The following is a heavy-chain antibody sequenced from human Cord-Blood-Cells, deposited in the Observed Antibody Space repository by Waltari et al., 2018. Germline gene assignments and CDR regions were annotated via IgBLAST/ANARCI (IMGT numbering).Heavy chain of an antibody. V-gene: IGHV4-39*01. CDR3: ARHFLLGEYSSSSEYFQH. CDR1: GGSISSSSYY. Sequence: QLQLQESGPGLVKPSETLSLTCTVSGGSISSSSYYWGWIRQPPGKGLEWIGSIYYSGSTYYNPSLKSRVTISVDTSKNQFSPKLSSVTAADTAVYYCARHFLLGEYSSSSEYFQHWGQGTLVTVSS. CDR2: IYYSGST. J-gene: IGHJ1*01. D-gene: IGHD6-6*01.